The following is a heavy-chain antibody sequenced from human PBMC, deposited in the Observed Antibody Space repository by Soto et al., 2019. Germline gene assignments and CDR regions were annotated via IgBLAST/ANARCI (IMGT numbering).Heavy chain of an antibody. CDR1: EFTFSSYA. CDR2: ISGSGSTI. D-gene: IGHD3-22*01. Sequence: GVLRLSCAASEFTFSSYAVSWVRQAPGKGPEWISSISGSGSTIYYADSVKGRFTISRDNSKNTLYLQMSSLRAEDTAVYYCAKVFYYYDSSGYYYFDYWGQGTLVTVSS. J-gene: IGHJ4*02. V-gene: IGHV3-23*01. CDR3: AKVFYYYDSSGYYYFDY.